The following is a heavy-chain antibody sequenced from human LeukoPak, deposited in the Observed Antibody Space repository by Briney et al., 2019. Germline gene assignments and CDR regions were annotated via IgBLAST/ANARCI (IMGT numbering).Heavy chain of an antibody. CDR1: GASFSDYS. J-gene: IGHJ6*03. CDR2: INHSGST. D-gene: IGHD6-13*01. CDR3: ARTTEAHSWRTRYYDYYMDV. Sequence: PSETLSLTCAVSGASFSDYSWSWIRQPPGKGLEWIGKINHSGSTNYNPSLKSRVTISVDTSKNQFSLKLSSVTAADTAVYYCARTTEAHSWRTRYYDYYMDVWGKGTTVTVSS. V-gene: IGHV4-34*01.